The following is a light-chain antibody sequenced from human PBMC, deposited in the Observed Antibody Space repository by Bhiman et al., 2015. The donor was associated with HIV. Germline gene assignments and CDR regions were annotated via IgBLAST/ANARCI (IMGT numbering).Light chain of an antibody. Sequence: QSALTQPASVSGSPGQSITISCTGTSSDVGGYNYVSWYQQHPGKAPKLMIYDVSKRPSGVSNRFSGSKSGNTASLTISGLQAEDEADYYCSSYTSSSTYVFGTGTKVHRP. CDR1: SSDVGGYNY. V-gene: IGLV2-14*01. CDR2: DVS. CDR3: SSYTSSSTYV. J-gene: IGLJ1*01.